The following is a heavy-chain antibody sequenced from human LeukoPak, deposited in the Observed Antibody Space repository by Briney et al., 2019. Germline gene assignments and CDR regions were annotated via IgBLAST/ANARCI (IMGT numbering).Heavy chain of an antibody. J-gene: IGHJ6*03. D-gene: IGHD3-10*01. CDR1: GFTFTTFW. CDR2: INHDGSST. Sequence: PGGSLRLSCATSGFTFTTFWMHWVRQAPGKGLVWVSRINHDGSSTNYADSVKGRFTISRDNAKNTVYLQMNSLRAEDTAVYYCAREARIPGFGELFHMDVWGKGTTVTVSS. CDR3: AREARIPGFGELFHMDV. V-gene: IGHV3-74*01.